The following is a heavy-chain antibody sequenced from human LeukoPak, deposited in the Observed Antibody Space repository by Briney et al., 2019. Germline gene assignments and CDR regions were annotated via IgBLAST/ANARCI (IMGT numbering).Heavy chain of an antibody. J-gene: IGHJ5*02. V-gene: IGHV4-59*11. CDR2: IYYTGST. CDR1: GDSISSHY. Sequence: SETLSLTCSVGGDSISSHYWVWIRQPPGKGLEWIGYIYYTGSTNYNSSLKSRVTMSVDMSKNQFSMKLTSVTAADTAVYYCARGRGNWYDPWGQGILVTVSS. CDR3: ARGRGNWYDP. D-gene: IGHD5-24*01.